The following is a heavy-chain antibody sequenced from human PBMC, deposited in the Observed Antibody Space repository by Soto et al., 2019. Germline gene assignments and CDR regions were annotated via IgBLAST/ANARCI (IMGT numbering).Heavy chain of an antibody. J-gene: IGHJ6*02. D-gene: IGHD3-10*01. CDR2: IIPIFGTA. CDR1: GGTFSSYA. Sequence: QVQLVQSGAEVKKPGSSVKVSCKASGGTFSSYAISWVRQAPGQGLEWMGGIIPIFGTANYAQKFQGRVTVTADESTSTAYMELSSLRSEDTAVDYCAREGGNYYGSGKGYYYGMDVWGQGTTVTVSS. CDR3: AREGGNYYGSGKGYYYGMDV. V-gene: IGHV1-69*01.